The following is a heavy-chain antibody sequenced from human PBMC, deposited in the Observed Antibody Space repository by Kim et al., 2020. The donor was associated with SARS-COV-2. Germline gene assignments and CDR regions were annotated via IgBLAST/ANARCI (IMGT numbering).Heavy chain of an antibody. V-gene: IGHV4-34*01. CDR2: INHRGGT. Sequence: SETLSLTCGVYGGSFNGYFFSWIRQPPGKGPEWIGEINHRGGTNYNPSLNSRVTILVDTANKQFSLKLKSVTAAHTAIYFCASRYTLIAAPRYWGQGTLVTVSS. CDR3: ASRYTLIAAPRY. CDR1: GGSFNGYF. D-gene: IGHD6-13*01. J-gene: IGHJ4*02.